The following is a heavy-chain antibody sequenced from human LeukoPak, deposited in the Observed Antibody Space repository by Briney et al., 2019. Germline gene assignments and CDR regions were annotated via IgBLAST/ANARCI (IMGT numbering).Heavy chain of an antibody. CDR3: ATEILYYYDSSGYYVDYFGY. D-gene: IGHD3-22*01. J-gene: IGHJ4*02. CDR2: IGTAGDT. Sequence: QPGGSLRLSCAACGFTFSSYDMHWVRQATGKGLEWVSAIGTAGDTYYPGSVKGQFTISRENAKNSLYLQMNSLRAGDTAVYYCATEILYYYDSSGYYVDYFGYWGQGTLVTVSS. CDR1: GFTFSSYD. V-gene: IGHV3-13*03.